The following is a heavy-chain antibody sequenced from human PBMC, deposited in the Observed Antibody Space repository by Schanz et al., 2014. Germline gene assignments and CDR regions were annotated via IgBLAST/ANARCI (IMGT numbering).Heavy chain of an antibody. V-gene: IGHV3-74*02. CDR3: AKGRMTATNFFDS. J-gene: IGHJ4*02. D-gene: IGHD1-7*01. Sequence: EVQVVESGGGLVKPGGSLRLSCAASGFPFDTYIMKWVRQAPGKGLVSVSRISGDGTTTSYADSVKGRFTISRDNARNTVSLQMNSLRADDTAVYYCAKGRMTATNFFDSWGQGTLVTVSS. CDR2: ISGDGTTT. CDR1: GFPFDTYI.